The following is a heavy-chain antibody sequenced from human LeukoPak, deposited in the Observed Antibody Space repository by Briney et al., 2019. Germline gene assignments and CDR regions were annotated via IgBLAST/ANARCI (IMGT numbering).Heavy chain of an antibody. CDR1: GFTFSSYW. CDR2: INSDGSST. D-gene: IGHD3-22*01. J-gene: IGHJ4*02. Sequence: GGSLRLSCAASGFTFSSYWMHWVRHAPGKGLVWVSRINSDGSSTSYADSVKGRFTISRDNAKNTLYLQMNSLRAEDTAVYYCAKDTEADYYDSSGQVGFDYWGQGTLVTVSS. CDR3: AKDTEADYYDSSGQVGFDY. V-gene: IGHV3-74*01.